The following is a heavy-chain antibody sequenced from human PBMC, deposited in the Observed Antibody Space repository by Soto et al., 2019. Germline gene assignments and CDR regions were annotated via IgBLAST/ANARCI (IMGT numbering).Heavy chain of an antibody. CDR3: ARLSLCISHSYSYYCMDV. D-gene: IGHD2-8*01. J-gene: IGHJ6*02. CDR2: ISAYNGNT. V-gene: IGHV1-18*04. CDR1: GYTFTSSG. Sequence: SVKPTCKASGYTFTSSGISCGRQAPGQGLEWMGWISAYNGNTNYAQKLQGRVTMTTDTSTSTAYMELRSLRSDDTAVDYCARLSLCISHSYSYYCMDVSCQAIT.